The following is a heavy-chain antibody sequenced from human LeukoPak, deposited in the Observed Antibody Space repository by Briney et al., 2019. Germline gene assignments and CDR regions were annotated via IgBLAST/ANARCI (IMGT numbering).Heavy chain of an antibody. CDR2: ISNDGNDK. J-gene: IGHJ6*02. D-gene: IGHD5-24*01. CDR1: GFTFRTFA. V-gene: IGHV3-30-3*01. CDR3: ARDLAQFYYYYGMDV. Sequence: GGSLRLSCAASGFTFRTFAMHWVRQAPGKGLEWVAVISNDGNDKYHADSVKGRFTISRDNSKNTLYLQMNSLRAEDTAVYYCARDLAQFYYYYGMDVWGQGTTVTVSS.